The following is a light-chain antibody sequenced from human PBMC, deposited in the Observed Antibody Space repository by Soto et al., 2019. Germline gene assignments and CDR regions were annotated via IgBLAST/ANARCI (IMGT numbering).Light chain of an antibody. CDR2: EVS. CDR3: SSYTSSSTWV. Sequence: QSVLTQPASVSGSPGQSITISCTGTSSDVGGYNYVSWYQQHPGKAPKLIIYEVSSRPSGVSNRFSGSKSGNTASLTISGLQAEDEADYYCSSYTSSSTWVFGGGTQLTVL. V-gene: IGLV2-14*01. J-gene: IGLJ3*02. CDR1: SSDVGGYNY.